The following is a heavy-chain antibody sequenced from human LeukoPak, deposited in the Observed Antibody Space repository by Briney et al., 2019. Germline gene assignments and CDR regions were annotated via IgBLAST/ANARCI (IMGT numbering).Heavy chain of an antibody. J-gene: IGHJ5*02. V-gene: IGHV3-21*01. CDR1: GFTFSSYS. Sequence: GGSLRLSCAASGFTFSSYSMNWVRQAPGKGLEWVSSISSSSSYIYYADSVKGRFTISRDNSKNTLYLQMNSLRAEDTAVYYCGKEEKQWLGGGNWFDPWGQGTLVTVSS. CDR2: ISSSSSYI. CDR3: GKEEKQWLGGGNWFDP. D-gene: IGHD6-19*01.